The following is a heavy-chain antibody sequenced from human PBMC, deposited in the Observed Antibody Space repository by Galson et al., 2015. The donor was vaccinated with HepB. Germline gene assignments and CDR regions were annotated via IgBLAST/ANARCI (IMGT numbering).Heavy chain of an antibody. CDR1: GYSFTSYW. V-gene: IGHV5-51*01. CDR3: ARQKDSSSVGACAFDI. J-gene: IGHJ3*02. D-gene: IGHD6-6*01. Sequence: QSGAEVKKPGESLKISCKGSGYSFTSYWIGWVRQMPGKGLEWMGIIYPGDSDTRYSPSFQGQVTISADKSISTAYLQWSSLKASDTAMYYCARQKDSSSVGACAFDIWGQGTMVTVSS. CDR2: IYPGDSDT.